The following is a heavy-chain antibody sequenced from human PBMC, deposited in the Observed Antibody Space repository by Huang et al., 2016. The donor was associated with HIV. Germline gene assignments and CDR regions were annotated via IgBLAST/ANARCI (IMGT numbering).Heavy chain of an antibody. Sequence: QVQLVESGGGVVQPGRSLRLSCAASGFPFNNHAMHWVRQAPGKGLDWVAVISNDGSNNDYADSVKGRFTSSRDSAKSTLFLHMTSLRTEDTAVYYCARAKDTWDAYDIWGQGTMVIVSS. J-gene: IGHJ3*02. CDR3: ARAKDTWDAYDI. D-gene: IGHD5-18*01. V-gene: IGHV3-30-3*01. CDR1: GFPFNNHA. CDR2: ISNDGSNN.